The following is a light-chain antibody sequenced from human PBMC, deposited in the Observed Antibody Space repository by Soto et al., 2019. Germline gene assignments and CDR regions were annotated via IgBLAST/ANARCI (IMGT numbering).Light chain of an antibody. Sequence: QSALTQPASVSGSPGQSITISCTGTSSDVGSYNLVSWYQQHPGKAPKLMIYEGSKRPSGVSNRFSGSKSGNTASLTISGLQAEDEADYYCCSYAGSSPSFGTGTKVT. CDR1: SSDVGSYNL. CDR3: CSYAGSSPS. CDR2: EGS. V-gene: IGLV2-23*01. J-gene: IGLJ1*01.